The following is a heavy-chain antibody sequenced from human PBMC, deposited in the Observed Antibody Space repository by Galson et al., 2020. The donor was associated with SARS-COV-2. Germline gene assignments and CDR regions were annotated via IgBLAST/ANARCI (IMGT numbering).Heavy chain of an antibody. J-gene: IGHJ4*02. D-gene: IGHD3-3*01. CDR1: GGSISSGGYY. Sequence: ETSETLSLTCTVSGGSISSGGYYWSWIRQHPGKGLEWLGFIYYSGSTYYNPSLKRRATLPVDTSKNQFSLKLSSVTAADTAVYYCATRPIGLTIFGVAPHYFDYWGQGTLVTVSS. CDR2: IYYSGST. V-gene: IGHV4-31*03. CDR3: ATRPIGLTIFGVAPHYFDY.